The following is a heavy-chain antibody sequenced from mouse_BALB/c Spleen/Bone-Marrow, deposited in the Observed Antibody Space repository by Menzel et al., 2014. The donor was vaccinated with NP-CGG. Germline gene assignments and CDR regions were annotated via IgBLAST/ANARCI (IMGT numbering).Heavy chain of an antibody. CDR1: GFTSIDYY. J-gene: IGHJ4*01. CDR2: IETRPNGYPT. Sequence: EVKLMESGGGLVQPGGSLRLSCEASGFTSIDYYMTWVRQPPGKALEWLGFIETRPNGYPTEYSASVKGRFTISRDISQSIFYLQMNTLRAEDSATYYCARETGYAYRNFAMDYWGQGTSVTVSS. V-gene: IGHV7-3*02. D-gene: IGHD2-1*01. CDR3: ARETGYAYRNFAMDY.